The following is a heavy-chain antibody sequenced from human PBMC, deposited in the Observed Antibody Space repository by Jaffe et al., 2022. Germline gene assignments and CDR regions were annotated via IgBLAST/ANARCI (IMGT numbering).Heavy chain of an antibody. Sequence: QVQLQESGPGLVKPSETLSLTCAVSGYSISSGYYWGWIRQPPGKGLEWIGSIYHSGSTYYNPSLKSRVTISVDTSKNQFSLKLSSVTAADTAVYYCARRDYYYYMDVWGKGTTVTVSS. CDR3: ARRDYYYYMDV. J-gene: IGHJ6*03. CDR1: GYSISSGYY. V-gene: IGHV4-38-2*01. CDR2: IYHSGST.